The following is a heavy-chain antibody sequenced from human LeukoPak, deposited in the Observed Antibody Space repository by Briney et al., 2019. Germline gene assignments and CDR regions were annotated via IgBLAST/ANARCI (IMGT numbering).Heavy chain of an antibody. Sequence: GGSLRLSCAASGFTFDDYGMSWVRQAPGKGLEWVSAISGSGGSTYYADSVKGRFTISRDNPKNTLYLQMNSLRAEDTAVYYCAKDFDSSGSLFDYWGQGTLVTVSS. CDR2: ISGSGGST. V-gene: IGHV3-23*01. D-gene: IGHD3-22*01. CDR3: AKDFDSSGSLFDY. J-gene: IGHJ4*02. CDR1: GFTFDDYG.